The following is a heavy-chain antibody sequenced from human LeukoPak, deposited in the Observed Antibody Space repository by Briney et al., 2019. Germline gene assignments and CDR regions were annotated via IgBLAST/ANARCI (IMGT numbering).Heavy chain of an antibody. CDR1: GFTFSNYE. D-gene: IGHD3-22*01. CDR3: ARDSHYYDSSGFPHDVFDI. Sequence: GGSLRLSCTASGFTFSNYEMNWVRQAPGKGLEWVSSISSGASTVYYVDSVRGRFTVSRDNTKNPMYLQMNSLRAEDTALYFCARDSHYYDSSGFPHDVFDIWGQGTMVTVSS. V-gene: IGHV3-48*03. CDR2: ISSGASTV. J-gene: IGHJ3*02.